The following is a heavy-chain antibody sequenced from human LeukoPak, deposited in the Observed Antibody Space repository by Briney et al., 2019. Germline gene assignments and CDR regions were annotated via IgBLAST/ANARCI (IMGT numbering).Heavy chain of an antibody. D-gene: IGHD6-13*01. J-gene: IGHJ4*02. V-gene: IGHV3-7*01. CDR3: ARVAEAAAFDS. CDR2: IKQDGSEK. CDR1: GFTFSSRDW. Sequence: GGSLRLSCVASGFTFSSRDWMTWVRQAPGKGLEWVANIKQDGSEKNYVDSVKGRFTISRDNAKNSLYLQMDSLKPEDTAVYYCARVAEAAAFDSWGQGTLVTVSS.